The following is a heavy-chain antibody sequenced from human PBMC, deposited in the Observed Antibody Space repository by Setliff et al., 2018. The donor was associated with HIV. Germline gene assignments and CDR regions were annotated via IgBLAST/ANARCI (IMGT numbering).Heavy chain of an antibody. CDR3: ARHIVGGWDAFDI. D-gene: IGHD1-26*01. Sequence: SETLSLTCTVSGGSISSSSYYWGWIRQPPGKGLEWIGSIYYSASTYYNPSLKSRVTISVDTSKNQFSLKLSSVTAADTAVYYCARHIVGGWDAFDIWGQGTMVTVSS. CDR2: IYYSAST. CDR1: GGSISSSSYY. J-gene: IGHJ3*02. V-gene: IGHV4-39*01.